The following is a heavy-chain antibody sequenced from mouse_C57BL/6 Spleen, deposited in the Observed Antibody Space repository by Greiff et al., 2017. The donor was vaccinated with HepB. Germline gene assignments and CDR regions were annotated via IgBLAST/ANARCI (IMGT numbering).Heavy chain of an antibody. CDR1: GYTFTSYW. Sequence: VQLQQPGAELVRPGSSVKLSCKASGYTFTSYWMHWVKQRPIQGLEWIGNIDPSDSETHYNQKFKDKATLTVDKSSSTAYMQLSILTSEDSAVYYCATGPITTVVAGAMDYWGQGTSVTVSS. CDR2: IDPSDSET. V-gene: IGHV1-52*01. J-gene: IGHJ4*01. D-gene: IGHD1-1*01. CDR3: ATGPITTVVAGAMDY.